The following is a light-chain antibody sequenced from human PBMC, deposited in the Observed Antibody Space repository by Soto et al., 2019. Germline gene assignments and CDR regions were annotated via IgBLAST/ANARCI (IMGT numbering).Light chain of an antibody. Sequence: SYELTQPPSVSVSPGQTASITCSGARLGDKYASWYQQKAGRSPVVVIYQDSERPSGIPERFSGSTSGNTATLTISGTQAMDEADYYCQAWDSTTLVFGEGTKLNV. CDR2: QDS. CDR1: RLGDKY. V-gene: IGLV3-1*01. J-gene: IGLJ2*01. CDR3: QAWDSTTLV.